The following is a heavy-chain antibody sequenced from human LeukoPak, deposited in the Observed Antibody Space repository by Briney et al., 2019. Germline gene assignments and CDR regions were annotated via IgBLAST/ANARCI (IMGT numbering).Heavy chain of an antibody. V-gene: IGHV3-30*04. CDR2: ISYDGSNK. D-gene: IGHD3-10*01. Sequence: GRSLRLSCAASGFTFSSYAMHWVRQAPGKGLEWVAVISYDGSNKYYADSVKGRFTISRDNAKDSLYLQMNSLRAEDTAVYYCAREQSYGSGSYYVCYFDYWGQGTLVTVSS. J-gene: IGHJ4*02. CDR1: GFTFSSYA. CDR3: AREQSYGSGSYYVCYFDY.